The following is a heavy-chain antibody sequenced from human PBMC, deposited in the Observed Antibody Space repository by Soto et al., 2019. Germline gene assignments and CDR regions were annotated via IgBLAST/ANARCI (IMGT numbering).Heavy chain of an antibody. D-gene: IGHD6-13*01. V-gene: IGHV4-31*03. CDR3: ARELGYSSRALHDAFDI. CDR1: GGSISSGGYY. Sequence: VQLQESGPGLVKPSQTLSLTCTVSGGSISSGGYYWSWIRQHPGKGLEWIGYIYYSGSTYYNPSLKSRVTISVDTSKNQFSLKLSSVTAADTAVYYCARELGYSSRALHDAFDIWGQGTMVTVSS. CDR2: IYYSGST. J-gene: IGHJ3*02.